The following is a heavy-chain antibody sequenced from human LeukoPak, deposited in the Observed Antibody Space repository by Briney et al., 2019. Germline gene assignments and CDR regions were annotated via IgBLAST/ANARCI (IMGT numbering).Heavy chain of an antibody. Sequence: RTGGSLRLSCAASGFTFSSYGMHWVRQAPGKGLEWMAFIRYDGSNKYYADSVKGRFTISRDNSKNTLYLQMNSLRAEDTAVYYCAKDPSSSTPYYFDYWGQGTLVTVSS. CDR1: GFTFSSYG. CDR3: AKDPSSSTPYYFDY. D-gene: IGHD6-6*01. V-gene: IGHV3-30*02. CDR2: IRYDGSNK. J-gene: IGHJ4*02.